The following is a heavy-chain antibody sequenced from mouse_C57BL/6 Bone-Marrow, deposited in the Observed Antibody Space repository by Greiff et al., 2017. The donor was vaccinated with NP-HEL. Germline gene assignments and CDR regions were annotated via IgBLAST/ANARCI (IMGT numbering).Heavy chain of an antibody. V-gene: IGHV5-4*01. D-gene: IGHD2-3*01. CDR1: GFTFSSYA. J-gene: IGHJ3*01. CDR2: ISDGGSYT. CDR3: ARGIYDGSLAWFAY. Sequence: EVQVVESGGGLVKPGGSLKLSCAASGFTFSSYAMSWVRQTPEKRLEWVATISDGGSYTYYPDNVKGRFTISRDNAKNNLYLQMSHLKSEDTAMYYCARGIYDGSLAWFAYWGQGTLVTVSA.